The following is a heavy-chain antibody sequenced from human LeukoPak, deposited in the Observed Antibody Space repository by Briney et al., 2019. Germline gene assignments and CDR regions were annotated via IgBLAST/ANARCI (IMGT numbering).Heavy chain of an antibody. J-gene: IGHJ4*02. CDR2: INHSGST. Sequence: PSETLSLTCAVYGGSFSGYYWSRIRQPPGKGLEWIGEINHSGSTNYNPSLKSRVTISVDTSKNQFSLKLSSVTAADTAVYYCAGYCSSTSCYVLDYWGQGTLVTVSS. V-gene: IGHV4-34*01. CDR1: GGSFSGYY. D-gene: IGHD2-2*01. CDR3: AGYCSSTSCYVLDY.